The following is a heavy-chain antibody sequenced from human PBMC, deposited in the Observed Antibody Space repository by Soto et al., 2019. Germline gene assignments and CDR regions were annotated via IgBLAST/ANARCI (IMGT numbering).Heavy chain of an antibody. D-gene: IGHD3-10*01. CDR2: IVSSSSYI. CDR3: ARDLGEVADI. CDR1: GXRLSGSK. J-gene: IGHJ4*02. Sequence: GSLRLSCAAPGXRLSGSKMNWVRQAPGKGLNWGSSIVSSSSYIYCADSVKGRFTISLYNAKNSLYFKMKSLRADYTAVYYCARDLGEVADIWGQGTLDTVSS. V-gene: IGHV3-21*01.